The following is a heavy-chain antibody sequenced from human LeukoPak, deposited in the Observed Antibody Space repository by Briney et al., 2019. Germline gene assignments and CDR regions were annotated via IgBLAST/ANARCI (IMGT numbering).Heavy chain of an antibody. CDR3: AKFAKIVVVITPFDY. Sequence: GGYLRLSRAASGFTFSSYAMTWVRQAPGKGLEWVSAISGSGGSTYYADSVKGRFTVSRDNSKNTLYLQMNSLRAEDTAVYYCAKFAKIVVVITPFDYWGQGTLVTVSS. CDR2: ISGSGGST. V-gene: IGHV3-23*01. CDR1: GFTFSSYA. J-gene: IGHJ4*02. D-gene: IGHD3-22*01.